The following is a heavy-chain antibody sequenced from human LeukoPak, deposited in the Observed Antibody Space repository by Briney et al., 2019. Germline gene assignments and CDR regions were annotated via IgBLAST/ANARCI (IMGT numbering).Heavy chain of an antibody. Sequence: SQTLSLTCAVSGGSISSGGYSWGWIRQPPGKGLEWIGYIYHSGSTYYNPSLKSRVTISVDRSKNQFSLKLSSVTAADTAVYYCARGVPLYSSSWYVSHYDYWGQGTLVTVYS. CDR2: IYHSGST. V-gene: IGHV4-30-2*01. D-gene: IGHD6-13*01. CDR3: ARGVPLYSSSWYVSHYDY. CDR1: GGSISSGGYS. J-gene: IGHJ4*02.